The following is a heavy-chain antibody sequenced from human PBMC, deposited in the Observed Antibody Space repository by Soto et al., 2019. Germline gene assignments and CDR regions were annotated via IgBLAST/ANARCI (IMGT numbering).Heavy chain of an antibody. Sequence: QVQLVQSGAEVEKPGSSVKVSCKASGGTFSSYAITWVRQAPGQGLEWMGGIIPIFGTANYAQKFQGRVTRXAXAXXRTAYMELSSLRYDDTAVYYCAQPPSHHYYYGMDVRGQGTTVTVSS. D-gene: IGHD2-2*01. CDR2: IIPIFGTA. J-gene: IGHJ6*02. CDR3: AQPPSHHYYYGMDV. V-gene: IGHV1-69*12. CDR1: GGTFSSYA.